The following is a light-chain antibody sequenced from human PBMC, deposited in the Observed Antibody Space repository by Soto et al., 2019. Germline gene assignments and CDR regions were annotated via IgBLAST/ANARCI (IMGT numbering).Light chain of an antibody. Sequence: DIQMTQSPSSLSASVGDRITIACQASHDINNYLSWFQQKPGKAPRLLIYDASNLEAGVPSRFSGSGSGTDVTFTINSLQPEDIATYFCQQYDDLPYTFGQGTNLEIK. J-gene: IGKJ2*01. CDR3: QQYDDLPYT. CDR2: DAS. V-gene: IGKV1-33*01. CDR1: HDINNY.